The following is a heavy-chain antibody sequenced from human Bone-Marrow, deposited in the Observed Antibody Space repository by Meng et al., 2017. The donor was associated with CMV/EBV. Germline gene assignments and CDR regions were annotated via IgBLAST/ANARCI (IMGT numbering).Heavy chain of an antibody. D-gene: IGHD3-3*01. CDR1: GFTFSSYG. CDR3: AKDAHTIFGGLQVDP. Sequence: GESLKISCAASGFTFSSYGMHWVRQAPGKGLEWVAVIWYDGSNKYYADSVKGRFTISRDNSKNTLYLQMNSLRAEYPAVYYCAKDAHTIFGGLQVDPWGQGTLVTVSS. J-gene: IGHJ5*02. V-gene: IGHV3-33*06. CDR2: IWYDGSNK.